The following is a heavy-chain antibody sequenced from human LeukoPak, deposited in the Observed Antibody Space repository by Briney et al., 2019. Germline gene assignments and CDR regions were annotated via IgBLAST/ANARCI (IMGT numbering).Heavy chain of an antibody. D-gene: IGHD6-19*01. Sequence: GASVNVSCKASGYTFTSYGISWVRQAPGQGLEWMGWISAYNGNTNYAQKLQGRVTMTTDTSTSTAYMELRSLRSDDTAVYYCARDSPIAVAGTGGTTVFDYWGQGTLVTVSS. J-gene: IGHJ4*02. CDR3: ARDSPIAVAGTGGTTVFDY. CDR2: ISAYNGNT. CDR1: GYTFTSYG. V-gene: IGHV1-18*04.